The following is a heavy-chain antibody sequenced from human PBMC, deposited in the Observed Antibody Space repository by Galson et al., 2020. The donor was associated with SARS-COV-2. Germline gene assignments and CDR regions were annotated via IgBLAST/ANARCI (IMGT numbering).Heavy chain of an antibody. V-gene: IGHV4-34*01. CDR1: GGSFSGYY. D-gene: IGHD2-8*01. Sequence: SETLSLTCAVYGGSFSGYYWSWISQPPGKGLEWIGEINHSGSTNYNPSLKSRVTISVDTSKNQFSLKLSSVTAADTAVDYCGREMVRMGEGAFDLWGQGIMVTVSS. CDR2: INHSGST. CDR3: GREMVRMGEGAFDL. J-gene: IGHJ3*01.